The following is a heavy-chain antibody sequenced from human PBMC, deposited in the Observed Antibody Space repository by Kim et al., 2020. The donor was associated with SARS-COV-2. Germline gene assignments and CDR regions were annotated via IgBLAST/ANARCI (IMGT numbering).Heavy chain of an antibody. J-gene: IGHJ6*01. Sequence: GGSLRLSCAASGFTFSSYSMNWVRQAPGKGLEWVASISSSSSYIYYADSVKGRGTISRDNAKNSQYVQMNILRAEDTAVDYCARASAYYDSSGYYDYYG. CDR3: ARASAYYDSSGYYDYYG. D-gene: IGHD3-22*01. CDR1: GFTFSSYS. V-gene: IGHV3-21*01. CDR2: ISSSSSYI.